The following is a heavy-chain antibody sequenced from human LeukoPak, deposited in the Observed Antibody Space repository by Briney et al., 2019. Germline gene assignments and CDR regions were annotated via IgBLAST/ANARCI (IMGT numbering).Heavy chain of an antibody. D-gene: IGHD2-2*01. CDR3: ANPIGSSRKYGLDR. CDR2: VSDGGRST. CDR1: GFTFNTYA. Sequence: GGSLRLSCAASGFTFNTYAMNWVRQAPGKGLEWVSGVSDGGRSTYYADSVKGRFTISRDNSKNTLYLQMNRLRAEEPALYYLANPIGSSRKYGLDRWGPGTTVTVSS. J-gene: IGHJ6*02. V-gene: IGHV3-23*01.